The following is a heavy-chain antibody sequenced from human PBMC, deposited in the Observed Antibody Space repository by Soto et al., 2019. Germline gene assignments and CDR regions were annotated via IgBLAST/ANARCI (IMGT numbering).Heavy chain of an antibody. CDR2: INHSGST. CDR1: GGSFSGYY. CDR3: ERVVSFVEASPTYYYGMDV. J-gene: IGHJ6*02. D-gene: IGHD1-26*01. Sequence: SETLSLTCAVYGGSFSGYYWSWIRQPPGKGLEWIGEINHSGSTNYNPSLKSRVTISVDTSKNQFSLKLSSVTAADTAVYYCERVVSFVEASPTYYYGMDVWGQGTTVTVSS. V-gene: IGHV4-34*01.